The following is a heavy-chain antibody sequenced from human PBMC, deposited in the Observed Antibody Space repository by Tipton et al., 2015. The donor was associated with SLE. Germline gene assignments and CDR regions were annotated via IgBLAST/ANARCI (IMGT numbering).Heavy chain of an antibody. J-gene: IGHJ3*02. D-gene: IGHD3-22*01. CDR3: ARVSYDSSGYGAFDI. CDR2: INHSGST. V-gene: IGHV4-34*01. CDR1: GGSFSGYY. Sequence: TLPPTCAVYGGSFSGYYWSWIRQPPGKGLEWIGEINHSGSTNYNPSLKSRVTISVDTSKNQFSLKLSSVTAADTAVYYCARVSYDSSGYGAFDIWGQGTMVTVSS.